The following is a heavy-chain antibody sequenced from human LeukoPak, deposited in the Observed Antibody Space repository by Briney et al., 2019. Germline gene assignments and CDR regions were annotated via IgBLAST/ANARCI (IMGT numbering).Heavy chain of an antibody. Sequence: PSETLSLTCTVSGGSISTSSYYWGWVRQPPGKGLEWIGNIFYSGSTYYSPSLKSRVTISLDTSRNQFSLKLSSVTAADTAVYYCARARGELLSLFLDYWGQGTLVTVSS. CDR1: GGSISTSSYY. J-gene: IGHJ4*02. CDR2: IFYSGST. V-gene: IGHV4-39*07. CDR3: ARARGELLSLFLDY. D-gene: IGHD1-26*01.